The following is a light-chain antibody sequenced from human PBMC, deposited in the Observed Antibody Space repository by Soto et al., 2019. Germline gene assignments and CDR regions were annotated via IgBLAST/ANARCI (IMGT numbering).Light chain of an antibody. CDR1: QTVSNSY. V-gene: IGKV3-20*01. Sequence: EIVLTQSPGTLSLSPGERVTLSCRASQTVSNSYIAWYQQKPGQAPRLLLYDASARATGIPDRVTGSGSGTDFTLTITRLEPEDFAVYYGQQYGRPPYTFGQGTKLEIK. J-gene: IGKJ2*01. CDR2: DAS. CDR3: QQYGRPPYT.